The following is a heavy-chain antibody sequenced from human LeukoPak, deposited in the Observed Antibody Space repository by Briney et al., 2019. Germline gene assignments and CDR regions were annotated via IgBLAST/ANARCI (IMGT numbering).Heavy chain of an antibody. D-gene: IGHD1-26*01. J-gene: IGHJ4*02. CDR2: ISAYNGNT. V-gene: IGHV1-18*01. CDR3: ARAHKWGAHYFDY. CDR1: GYTFASYG. Sequence: SSVKVACKASGYTFASYGISCVRQAPGQGLEWIGWISAYNGNTNYAQKLQGRVTITTDTSTSSAYIEVTSLRSDDPAVFYCARAHKWGAHYFDYWGQGTLVTVSS.